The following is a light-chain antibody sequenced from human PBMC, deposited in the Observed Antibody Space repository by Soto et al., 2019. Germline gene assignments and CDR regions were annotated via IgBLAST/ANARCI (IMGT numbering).Light chain of an antibody. V-gene: IGKV1-39*01. J-gene: IGKJ3*01. Sequence: DIQMSQSPSSLSASVGDRVSITCRASQSISSYLNWYQQKPGKAPKLLIYTASSLQSGVPSRFSGGGSGTDFTLTISNLQPEDFATYYCQQSYSTPFTFSPGARV. CDR3: QQSYSTPFT. CDR2: TAS. CDR1: QSISSY.